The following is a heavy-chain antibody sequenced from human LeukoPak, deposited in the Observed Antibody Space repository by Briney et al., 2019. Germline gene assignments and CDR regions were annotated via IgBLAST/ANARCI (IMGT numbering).Heavy chain of an antibody. CDR3: AKSNGYGLVDI. J-gene: IGHJ3*02. Sequence: SETLSLTCAVYGGSFSGYYWSWIRQPPGKGLGWIGNIFYSGSTYYSPSLKSRVTISLDTSRNQFSLKLNSVTAADTAVYYCAKSNGYGLVDIWGQGTMVTVSS. CDR2: IFYSGST. CDR1: GGSFSGYY. D-gene: IGHD3-10*01. V-gene: IGHV4-34*12.